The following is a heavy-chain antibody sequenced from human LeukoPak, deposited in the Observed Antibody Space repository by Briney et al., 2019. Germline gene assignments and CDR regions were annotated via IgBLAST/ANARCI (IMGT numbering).Heavy chain of an antibody. CDR2: IKQDGSEK. J-gene: IGHJ4*02. D-gene: IGHD2-2*01. CDR1: GFTFSSYW. Sequence: AGGSLRLSCAASGFTFSSYWMSWVRQAPGKGLEWVANIKQDGSEKYYVDSVKGRFTISRDNAKNSLYLQMNSLRAEDTAVYYCVSTVVVPAAYLDYWGQGTLVTVSS. V-gene: IGHV3-7*03. CDR3: VSTVVVPAAYLDY.